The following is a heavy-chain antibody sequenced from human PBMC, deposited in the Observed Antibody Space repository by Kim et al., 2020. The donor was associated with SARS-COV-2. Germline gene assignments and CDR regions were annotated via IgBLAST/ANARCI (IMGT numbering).Heavy chain of an antibody. Sequence: SETLSLTCTVSGGSISSGSYYWSWIRQPAGKGLEWIGRIYTSGSTNYNPSLKSRVTISVDTSKNQFSRKLSSVTAADTAVYYCARENSSSRIKNYYYYGMDIWGQGTTVTVSS. CDR2: IYTSGST. CDR1: GGSISSGSYY. CDR3: ARENSSSRIKNYYYYGMDI. D-gene: IGHD6-13*01. V-gene: IGHV4-61*02. J-gene: IGHJ6*02.